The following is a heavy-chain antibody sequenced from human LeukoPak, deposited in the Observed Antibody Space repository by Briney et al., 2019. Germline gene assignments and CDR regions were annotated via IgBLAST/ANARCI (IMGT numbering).Heavy chain of an antibody. CDR2: ISYDGSNK. Sequence: GGSLRLSCAASGFTFSSYAMHWVRQAPGKGLEWVAVISYDGSNKYYADSVKGRFTISRDNSKNTLYLQMNSLRAEDTAVYCCARDEEPAAGMDIDYWGQGTLVTVSS. V-gene: IGHV3-30-3*01. CDR1: GFTFSSYA. CDR3: ARDEEPAAGMDIDY. J-gene: IGHJ4*02. D-gene: IGHD6-13*01.